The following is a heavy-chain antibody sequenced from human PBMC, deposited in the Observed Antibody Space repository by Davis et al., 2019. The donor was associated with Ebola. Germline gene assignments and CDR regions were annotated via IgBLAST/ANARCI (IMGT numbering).Heavy chain of an antibody. Sequence: ASVKVSCKASGYTFTGYYMHWVRQAPGQGLEWMGRINPNSGGTNYAQKFQGRVTMTEDTSTDTAYMELSSLRSEDTAVYYCASLPVTGADVDYWGQGTLVTVSS. CDR2: INPNSGGT. CDR1: GYTFTGYY. V-gene: IGHV1-2*06. D-gene: IGHD1-20*01. J-gene: IGHJ4*02. CDR3: ASLPVTGADVDY.